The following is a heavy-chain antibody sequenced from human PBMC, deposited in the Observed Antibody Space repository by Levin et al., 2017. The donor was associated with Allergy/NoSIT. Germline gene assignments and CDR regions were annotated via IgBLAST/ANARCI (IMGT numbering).Heavy chain of an antibody. CDR1: GYTFSNYA. Sequence: GESLKISCAASGYTFSNYAMSWVRQAPGKGLEWVSGISISGGTTFYADSVKGRFTISRDNSKNRLSLQMNSLRPEDTAVYYCARQLYSYSSGWFDFWGQGTLVTVSS. D-gene: IGHD6-19*01. J-gene: IGHJ5*01. CDR2: ISISGGTT. CDR3: ARQLYSYSSGWFDF. V-gene: IGHV3-23*01.